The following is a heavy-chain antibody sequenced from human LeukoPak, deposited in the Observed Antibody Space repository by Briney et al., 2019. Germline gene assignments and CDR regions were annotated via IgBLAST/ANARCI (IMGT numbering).Heavy chain of an antibody. J-gene: IGHJ6*02. D-gene: IGHD5-18*01. CDR2: TSSASSYI. CDR1: GFIFSSYN. V-gene: IGHV3-21*01. CDR3: TRDQGYNYGSFYYYHGMDV. Sequence: PGGSLRLSCAASGFIFSSYNMNWVRQAPGKGLEWVSSTSSASSYIYYADSVKGRFTISRDNAKDSLYLQMDSLRAEDTAVYYCTRDQGYNYGSFYYYHGMDVWGQGTTVTVSS.